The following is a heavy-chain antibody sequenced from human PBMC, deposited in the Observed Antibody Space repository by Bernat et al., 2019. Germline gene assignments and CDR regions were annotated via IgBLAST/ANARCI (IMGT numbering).Heavy chain of an antibody. CDR3: ARSPWRELVVAPVGY. CDR1: GFTFSSYA. J-gene: IGHJ4*02. CDR2: ITYDGSHT. D-gene: IGHD2-15*01. V-gene: IGHV3-30*01. Sequence: QVQLVESGGGVVQPGMSLRLSCAPSGFTFSSYAMHWVRQAPGKGLEWVAVITYDGSHTYYADSVKGRFTISRDDSKNTLHLQMNSLRAEDTAVYYCARSPWRELVVAPVGYWGQGTLVTVSS.